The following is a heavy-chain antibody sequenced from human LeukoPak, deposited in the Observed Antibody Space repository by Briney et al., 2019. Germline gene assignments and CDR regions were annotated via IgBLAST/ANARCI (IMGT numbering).Heavy chain of an antibody. CDR3: AREAMLRGVIISSLLFDY. Sequence: PGGSLRLSCAASGFTFSSYAMSWVRQAPGKGLEWVSYISSSSTIYYADSVKGRFTISRDNAKNSLYLQMNSLRAEDTAVYYCAREAMLRGVIISSLLFDYWGQGTLVTVSS. CDR2: ISSSSTI. CDR1: GFTFSSYA. V-gene: IGHV3-48*01. D-gene: IGHD3-10*01. J-gene: IGHJ4*02.